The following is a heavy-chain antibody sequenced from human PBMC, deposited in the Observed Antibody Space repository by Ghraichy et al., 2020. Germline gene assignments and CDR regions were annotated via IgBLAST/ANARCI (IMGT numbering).Heavy chain of an antibody. V-gene: IGHV3-66*01. CDR3: ARDSGHHNGYDC. D-gene: IGHD2-2*03. CDR2: IHGGDDP. J-gene: IGHJ4*02. CDR1: GFSVSVDY. Sequence: GESLRLSCAASGFSVSVDYMSWVRQAPGKGLEWVSIIHGGDDPHYADSVKGRFTISRDNSKNTLYLQMNSLRAEDTAVYYCARDSGHHNGYDCWSQGTLVTVSS.